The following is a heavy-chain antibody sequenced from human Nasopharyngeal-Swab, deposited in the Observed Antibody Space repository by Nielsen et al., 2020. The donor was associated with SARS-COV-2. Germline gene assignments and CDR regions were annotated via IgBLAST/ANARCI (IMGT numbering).Heavy chain of an antibody. CDR1: GFTFSSYA. Sequence: GESLKISCAASGFTFSSYAMSWVRQAPGKGLEWVSAISGSGGSTYYADSVKGRFTISRDNSKNTLYLQMNSLRAEDTAVYYCARYVNDYGLFDYWGQGTLVTVSS. D-gene: IGHD4-17*01. CDR2: ISGSGGST. J-gene: IGHJ4*02. V-gene: IGHV3-23*01. CDR3: ARYVNDYGLFDY.